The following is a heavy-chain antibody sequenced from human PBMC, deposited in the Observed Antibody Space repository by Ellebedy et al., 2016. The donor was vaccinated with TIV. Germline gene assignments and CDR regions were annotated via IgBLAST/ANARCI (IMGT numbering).Heavy chain of an antibody. V-gene: IGHV4-4*07. D-gene: IGHD3-10*01. CDR3: ARVAPFYDGSQALDP. J-gene: IGHJ5*02. Sequence: SETLSLTXTVSDYSISRGYFWHWIRQPAGKGLEWIGRIQANGRMTLNPSLESRVSLSVDTSKNQVFLRLSSVTAADTAVYFCARVAPFYDGSQALDPWGQGIVVTVSS. CDR2: IQANGRM. CDR1: DYSISRGYF.